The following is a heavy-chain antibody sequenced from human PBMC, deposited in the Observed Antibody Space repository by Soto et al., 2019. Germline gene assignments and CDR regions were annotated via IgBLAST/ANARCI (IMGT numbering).Heavy chain of an antibody. CDR2: ISSSSSYI. Sequence: EVQLVESGGGLVKPGGSLRLSCAASGFTFSSYSMNWVRQAPGKGLEWVSSISSSSSYIYYADSVKGRVTISRDNANNSLSLPLSSLRAEDTGVYYCASGAYYYDSSGYYYYWGQGTRVTVSS. CDR1: GFTFSSYS. J-gene: IGHJ4*02. D-gene: IGHD3-22*01. CDR3: ASGAYYYDSSGYYYY. V-gene: IGHV3-21*01.